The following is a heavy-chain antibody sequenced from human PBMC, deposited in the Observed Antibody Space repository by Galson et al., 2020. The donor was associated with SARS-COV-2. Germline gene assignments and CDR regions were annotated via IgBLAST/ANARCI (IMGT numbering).Heavy chain of an antibody. D-gene: IGHD3-9*01. J-gene: IGHJ6*02. CDR2: FDPEDGET. V-gene: IGHV1-24*01. Sequence: GESLKISCKVSGYTLTELSMHWVRQAPGKGLEWMGGFDPEDGETIYAQKFQGRVTMTEDTSTDTAYMELSSLRSEDTAVYYCATGIVRYFDQSDYYYGMDVWGQGTTVTVSS. CDR1: GYTLTELS. CDR3: ATGIVRYFDQSDYYYGMDV.